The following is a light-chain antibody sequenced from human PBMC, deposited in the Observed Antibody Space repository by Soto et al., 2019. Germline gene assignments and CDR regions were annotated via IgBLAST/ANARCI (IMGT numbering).Light chain of an antibody. J-gene: IGKJ1*01. Sequence: EVVMTQSPATLSMSPGERATLSCRASQSVSSTLAWYQQKPGQAPRLLIYGASTRATGIPDRFSGSGSETEFTLTISSLQAEDFAIYYCQQYNIWWTFGQGTKVEI. CDR1: QSVSST. CDR3: QQYNIWWT. CDR2: GAS. V-gene: IGKV3-15*01.